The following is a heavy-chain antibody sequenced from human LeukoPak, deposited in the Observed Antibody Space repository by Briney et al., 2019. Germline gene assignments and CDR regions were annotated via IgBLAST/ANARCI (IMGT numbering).Heavy chain of an antibody. CDR2: INPNSGGT. V-gene: IGHV1-2*02. CDR1: GYTFTGYC. Sequence: ASVKVSCKASGYTFTGYCMHWVRQAPGQGLEWMGWINPNSGGTNYAQKFQGRVTMTRDTSISTAYMELSRLRSDDTAVYYCARGTGYSSPFDYWGQGTLVTVSS. CDR3: ARGTGYSSPFDY. D-gene: IGHD6-13*01. J-gene: IGHJ4*02.